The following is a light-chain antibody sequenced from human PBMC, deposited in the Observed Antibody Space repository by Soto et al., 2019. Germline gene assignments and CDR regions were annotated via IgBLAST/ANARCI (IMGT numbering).Light chain of an antibody. CDR3: QQYSTYPYT. CDR1: QNISAW. Sequence: DIQMTQSPSTLSASVGDRVTITCRASQNISAWLAWYQHKPGTAPKLLIYKASNLKTGVPSRFSGSGSGTELILTISGLQSDDFATYYCQQYSTYPYTFGPGTKLEIK. J-gene: IGKJ2*01. V-gene: IGKV1-5*03. CDR2: KAS.